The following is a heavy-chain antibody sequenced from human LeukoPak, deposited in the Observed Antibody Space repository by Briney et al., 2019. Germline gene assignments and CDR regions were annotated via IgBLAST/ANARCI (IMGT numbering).Heavy chain of an antibody. D-gene: IGHD6-13*01. Sequence: ASVKVSCKASGGTFSSYAINWVRQAPGQGLEWMGRIIPILGIANYAQKFQGRVTITADKSTSTAYMELSSLRSEDTAVYYCGRASLEAAGIDYWGQGTLVTVSS. CDR1: GGTFSSYA. V-gene: IGHV1-69*04. J-gene: IGHJ4*02. CDR2: IIPILGIA. CDR3: GRASLEAAGIDY.